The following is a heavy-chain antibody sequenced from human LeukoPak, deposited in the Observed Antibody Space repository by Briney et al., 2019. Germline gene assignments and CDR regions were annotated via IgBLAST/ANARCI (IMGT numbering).Heavy chain of an antibody. D-gene: IGHD4-17*01. CDR1: GGSISSSSYY. Sequence: PSETLSLTCTVSGGSISSSSYYWGWIRQPPGKGLEWIGSIYYSGSTYYNPSLKSRVTISVDTSKNQFSLKLNSVTAADTAVYYCARVVYGDQSNAFDIWGQGTMVTVSS. CDR3: ARVVYGDQSNAFDI. CDR2: IYYSGST. J-gene: IGHJ3*02. V-gene: IGHV4-39*07.